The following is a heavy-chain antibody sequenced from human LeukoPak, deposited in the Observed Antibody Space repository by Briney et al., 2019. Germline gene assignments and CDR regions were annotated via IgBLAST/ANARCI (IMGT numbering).Heavy chain of an antibody. D-gene: IGHD2/OR15-2a*01. CDR3: ARDKEYPELDY. CDR2: ISSSGSTI. V-gene: IGHV3-48*03. CDR1: GFTFSSYE. J-gene: IGHJ4*02. Sequence: PGGSLRLSCAASGFTFSSYEMNWIRQAPGKGLEWVSYISSSGSTIYYADSVKGRFTISRDNAKNSLYLQMNSLRAEDTAVYYCARDKEYPELDYWGQGTLVTVSS.